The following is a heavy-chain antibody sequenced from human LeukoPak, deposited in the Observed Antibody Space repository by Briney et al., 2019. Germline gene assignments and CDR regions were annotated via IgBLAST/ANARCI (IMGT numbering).Heavy chain of an antibody. V-gene: IGHV3-23*01. CDR3: AKGPRGYSYGYGFDY. D-gene: IGHD5-18*01. CDR1: GFTFSSYA. Sequence: GGSLRLSCAASGFTFSSYAMSWVRQAPGKGLEWVSAISGSGGSTYYADSVKGRFTISRDNSKNTLYLQMNSLRAEDTAVYYCAKGPRGYSYGYGFDYCGQGTLVTVSS. CDR2: ISGSGGST. J-gene: IGHJ4*02.